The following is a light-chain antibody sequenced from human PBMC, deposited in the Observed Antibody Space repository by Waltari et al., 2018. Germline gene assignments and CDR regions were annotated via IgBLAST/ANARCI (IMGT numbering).Light chain of an antibody. J-gene: IGKJ1*01. CDR2: DAS. CDR3: QKYGTLPAT. CDR1: QSVSRT. V-gene: IGKV3-20*01. Sequence: EIVFTQSPGTLSLSPGARATLPGRASQSVSRTLAWYQQKPGQAPRLLIYDASSRATGIPDRFSGSGSGTDFSLTISRLEPEDFAVYYCQKYGTLPATFGQGTKVEIK.